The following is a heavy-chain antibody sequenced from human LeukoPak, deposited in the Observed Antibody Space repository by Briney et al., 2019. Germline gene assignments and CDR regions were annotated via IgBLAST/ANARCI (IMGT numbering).Heavy chain of an antibody. Sequence: SVKVSCKASGGTFTSYVISWVRQAPGQGLEWMGGIIPMFGTSNYAQKFQGRVTISADESTSTAYMELSSLRSEDTAVYYCARDNYYDSSGYPSLDGMDVWGQGTTVTVSS. V-gene: IGHV1-69*13. J-gene: IGHJ6*02. CDR1: GGTFTSYV. D-gene: IGHD3-22*01. CDR2: IIPMFGTS. CDR3: ARDNYYDSSGYPSLDGMDV.